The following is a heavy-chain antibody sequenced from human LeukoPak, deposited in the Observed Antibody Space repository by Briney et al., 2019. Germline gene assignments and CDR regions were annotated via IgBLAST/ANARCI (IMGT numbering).Heavy chain of an antibody. D-gene: IGHD5-18*01. CDR2: INHSGST. CDR3: ARGLGEDTAMTPNLDY. J-gene: IGHJ4*02. V-gene: IGHV4-34*01. Sequence: SETLSLTCAVYGGSFSGYYWSWIRQPPGKGLEWIGEINHSGSTNYNPSLKSRVTISVDTSKNQFSLKLSSVTAADTAVYYCARGLGEDTAMTPNLDYWGQGTLVTVSS. CDR1: GGSFSGYY.